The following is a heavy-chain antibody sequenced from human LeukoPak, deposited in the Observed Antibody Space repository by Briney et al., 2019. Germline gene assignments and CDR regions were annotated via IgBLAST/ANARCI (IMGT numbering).Heavy chain of an antibody. J-gene: IGHJ4*02. Sequence: ASVKVSCKASGYSFTRYFLHWVRQSPGQGLGWMGIIIPSDGSTSYEQKFQGRGTMTRDTSTRTVYMELSSLRSEDTAVYYCARGKVVTMGRGFIITYFDYWGQGTLVTVSS. D-gene: IGHD3-10*01. CDR1: GYSFTRYF. CDR2: IIPSDGST. CDR3: ARGKVVTMGRGFIITYFDY. V-gene: IGHV1-46*01.